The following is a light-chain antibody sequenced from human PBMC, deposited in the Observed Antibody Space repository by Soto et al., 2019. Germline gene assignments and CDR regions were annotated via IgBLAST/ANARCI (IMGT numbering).Light chain of an antibody. CDR3: QHLRTYPFS. J-gene: IGKJ2*03. CDR2: PAS. Sequence: DIPLTQSPSFLSASVGDRVTVSCRASQDISTSLAWFQQKAGKVPQLLVYPASTLQDGVPSRLSGSGSGTYFTLTINNLQAEDFATYYCQHLRTYPFSFGPGTKLDIK. V-gene: IGKV1-9*01. CDR1: QDISTS.